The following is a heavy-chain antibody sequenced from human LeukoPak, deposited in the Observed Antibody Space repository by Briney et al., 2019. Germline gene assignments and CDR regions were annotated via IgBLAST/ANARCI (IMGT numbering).Heavy chain of an antibody. J-gene: IGHJ6*02. Sequence: ASVKVSCKASGYTFTSYGISWVRQAPGQGLEWMGWISAYNGNTNYAQKLQGRVTMTTDTSTSTAYMELRSLRSDDTAVYYCARDHKGCSSTSCHYYYYGMDVWGQGTTVTVSS. D-gene: IGHD2-2*01. CDR1: GYTFTSYG. V-gene: IGHV1-18*01. CDR3: ARDHKGCSSTSCHYYYYGMDV. CDR2: ISAYNGNT.